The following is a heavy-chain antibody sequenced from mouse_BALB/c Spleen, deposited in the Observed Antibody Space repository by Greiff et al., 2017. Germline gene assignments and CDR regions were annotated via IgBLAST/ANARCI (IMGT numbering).Heavy chain of an antibody. D-gene: IGHD1-1*01. Sequence: QVQLKQSGPELVKPGDSVKISCKASGYAFSSSWMNWVKQRPGQGLEWIGRIYPGDGDTNYNGKFKGKATLTADKSSSTAYMQLSSLTSVDSAVYFCARDGEAYWGQGTLVTVSA. J-gene: IGHJ3*01. CDR3: ARDGEAY. CDR1: GYAFSSSW. CDR2: IYPGDGDT. V-gene: IGHV1-82*01.